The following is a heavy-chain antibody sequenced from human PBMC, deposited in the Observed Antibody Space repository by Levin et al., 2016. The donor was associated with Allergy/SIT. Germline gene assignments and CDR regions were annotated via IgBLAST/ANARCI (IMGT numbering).Heavy chain of an antibody. CDR2: IIPMFPEA. CDR1: GGTFSSYA. CDR3: ARDGDPSYSSGWYGGGMDV. D-gene: IGHD6-19*01. Sequence: SVKVSCKAFGGTFSSYAINWVRQAPGQGLEWMGGIIPMFPEANYAQKLQGRVTITADESTSTAYMELSSLTPEDTAMYYCARDGDPSYSSGWYGGGMDVWGQGTTVTV. J-gene: IGHJ6*02. V-gene: IGHV1-69*13.